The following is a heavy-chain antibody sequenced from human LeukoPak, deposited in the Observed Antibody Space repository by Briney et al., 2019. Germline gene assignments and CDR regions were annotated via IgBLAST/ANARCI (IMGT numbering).Heavy chain of an antibody. CDR3: ARDGLGYYGSGSYYIYVLE. V-gene: IGHV3-33*01. J-gene: IGHJ4*02. D-gene: IGHD3-10*01. Sequence: GRSLRLSCAASGFTFSSYGMHWVRQAPGKGLEWVAVIWYDGSNKYYADSVKGRFTISRDNSKNTLYLQMDSLRAEDTAVYYCARDGLGYYGSGSYYIYVLEWGQGTLVTVSS. CDR1: GFTFSSYG. CDR2: IWYDGSNK.